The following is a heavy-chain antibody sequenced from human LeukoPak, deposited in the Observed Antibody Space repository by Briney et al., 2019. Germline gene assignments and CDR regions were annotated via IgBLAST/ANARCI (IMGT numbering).Heavy chain of an antibody. D-gene: IGHD1-26*01. Sequence: GGSLRLSCATFGFAFSDYWMTWVRPVPGKGLEWVANINREGNEKYYVDSVKGRFTISKDNAKNSVDLQTDSLRVEDTAVYYCARVGTWELQRVFDFWGQGTLVTVSS. V-gene: IGHV3-7*01. CDR2: INREGNEK. J-gene: IGHJ4*02. CDR3: ARVGTWELQRVFDF. CDR1: GFAFSDYW.